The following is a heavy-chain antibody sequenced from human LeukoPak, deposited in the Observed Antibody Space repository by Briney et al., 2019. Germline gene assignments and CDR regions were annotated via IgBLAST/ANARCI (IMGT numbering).Heavy chain of an antibody. Sequence: GASVKVSCKASGYTFTSYYMHWVRQAPGQGLEWMGIINPSGGSTSYAQKFQGRVTMTRDTSTSTVYMELSSLKTEDTAVYYCTSRPSYGGILGDAFDIWGQGTMVTVSS. CDR3: TSRPSYGGILGDAFDI. D-gene: IGHD4-23*01. CDR1: GYTFTSYY. CDR2: INPSGGST. J-gene: IGHJ3*02. V-gene: IGHV1-46*03.